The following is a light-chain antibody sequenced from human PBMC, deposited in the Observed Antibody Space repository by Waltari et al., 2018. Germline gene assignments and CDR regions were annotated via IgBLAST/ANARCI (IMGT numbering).Light chain of an antibody. CDR2: DVN. CDR3: GSHTSSNTLI. CDR1: TSDVGAYSS. V-gene: IGLV2-14*03. Sequence: QSALTQPASVSGSPGQSITISCTGTTSDVGAYSSVPWYQQHPGKAPKLMIYDVNYRPSGVSDRFSGSKSGNTASLTISGLQAQDEADYYCGSHTSSNTLIFGGGTKLTVL. J-gene: IGLJ2*01.